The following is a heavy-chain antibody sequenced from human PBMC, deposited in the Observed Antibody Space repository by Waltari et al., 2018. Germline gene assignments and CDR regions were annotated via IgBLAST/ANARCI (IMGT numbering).Heavy chain of an antibody. CDR1: GFAFPNYA. CDR3: AKGGGIRDAFDI. J-gene: IGHJ3*02. CDR2: ITWNSANI. Sequence: EMQLVESGGGLVQPGRSLRPSCAASGFAFPNYAMHWVRQAPGKGLEWVSGITWNSANIGYADSVQGQFTISRDNAKYSLYLQLNSLRAEDTALYYCAKGGGIRDAFDIWGQGTMVTVSS. V-gene: IGHV3-9*01. D-gene: IGHD1-26*01.